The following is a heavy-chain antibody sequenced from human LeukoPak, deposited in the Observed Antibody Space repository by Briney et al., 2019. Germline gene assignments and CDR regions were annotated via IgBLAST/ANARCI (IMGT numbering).Heavy chain of an antibody. CDR3: AKDPSYYDSSGYYHYYFDY. D-gene: IGHD3-22*01. V-gene: IGHV3-23*01. CDR1: GFTFSSYS. J-gene: IGHJ4*02. Sequence: GGSLRLSCAASGFTFSSYSMNWVRQAPGKGLEWVSAISGSGGSTYYADSVKGRFTISRDNSKNTLYLQMNSLRAEDTAVYYCAKDPSYYDSSGYYHYYFDYWGQGTLVTVSS. CDR2: ISGSGGST.